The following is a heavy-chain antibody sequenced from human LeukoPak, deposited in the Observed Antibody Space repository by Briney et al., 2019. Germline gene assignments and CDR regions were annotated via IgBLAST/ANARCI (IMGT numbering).Heavy chain of an antibody. CDR2: INPNSGGT. V-gene: IGHV1-2*06. CDR3: ARAGGRFLEWLPNY. J-gene: IGHJ4*02. CDR1: GYTFTGYY. Sequence: WASVTVSCKASGYTFTGYYMHRVRQAPGQGLEWMGRINPNSGGTNYAQKFQGRVTMTRDTSISTAYMELSRLRSDDTAVYYCARAGGRFLEWLPNYWGQGTLVTVSS. D-gene: IGHD3-3*01.